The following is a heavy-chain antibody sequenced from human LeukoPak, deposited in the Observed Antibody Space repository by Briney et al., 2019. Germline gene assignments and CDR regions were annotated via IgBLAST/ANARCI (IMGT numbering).Heavy chain of an antibody. CDR2: IFSNDEK. V-gene: IGHV2-26*01. CDR3: ARTHPDCSSTSCSSFDY. D-gene: IGHD2-2*01. CDR1: GFSLSNARMG. J-gene: IGHJ4*02. Sequence: SGPTLVNPTETLTLTCTVSGFSLSNARMGVSWIRQPPGKALEWLAHIFSNDEKSYSTSLKSRLTISKDTSKSQVVLTMTNMDPVDTATYYCARTHPDCSSTSCSSFDYWGQGTLVTVSS.